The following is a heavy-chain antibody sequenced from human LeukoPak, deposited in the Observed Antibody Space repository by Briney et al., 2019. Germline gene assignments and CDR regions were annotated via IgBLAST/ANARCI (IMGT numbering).Heavy chain of an antibody. D-gene: IGHD3/OR15-3a*01. J-gene: IGHJ4*02. CDR1: GYTFTGYY. CDR3: ARDRARTTTWYLYMNY. V-gene: IGHV1-2*06. Sequence: GASVKVSCKASGYTFTGYYIHWVRQAPGQGPEWMGRIDPNSGGTNSAQKFLARVTLTRDTSIATVYMELSSLRSNDTAVYYCARDRARTTTWYLYMNYWGQGTLVTVSS. CDR2: IDPNSGGT.